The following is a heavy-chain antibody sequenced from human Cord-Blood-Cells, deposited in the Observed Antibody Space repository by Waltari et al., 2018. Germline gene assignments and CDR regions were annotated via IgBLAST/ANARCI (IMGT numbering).Heavy chain of an antibody. CDR2: ISYDGSNK. J-gene: IGHJ3*02. D-gene: IGHD6-13*01. CDR1: GFTFSSYA. CDR3: ARGRYSSSPDDAFDI. Sequence: QVQLVESGGGVVQPGRSLRLSCAASGFTFSSYAMHWVRQAPGKGLEWVECISYDGSNKYYADSVKGRFTISRDNSKNTLYLQMNSLRAEDTAVYYCARGRYSSSPDDAFDIWGQGTMVTVSS. V-gene: IGHV3-30-3*01.